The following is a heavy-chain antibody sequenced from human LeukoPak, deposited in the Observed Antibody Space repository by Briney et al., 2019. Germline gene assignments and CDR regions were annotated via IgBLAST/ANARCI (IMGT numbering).Heavy chain of an antibody. CDR1: GFTFSSYG. Sequence: HTGGSLRLSCAASGFTFSSYGMHWVRQAPGKGLEWVAFIRYDGSNKYYADSVKGRFTISRDNSKNTLYLQMNSLRAEDTAVCYCASHPARDYYDTSGYFRWVDYWGQGTLVTVSS. D-gene: IGHD3-22*01. CDR2: IRYDGSNK. V-gene: IGHV3-30*02. CDR3: ASHPARDYYDTSGYFRWVDY. J-gene: IGHJ4*02.